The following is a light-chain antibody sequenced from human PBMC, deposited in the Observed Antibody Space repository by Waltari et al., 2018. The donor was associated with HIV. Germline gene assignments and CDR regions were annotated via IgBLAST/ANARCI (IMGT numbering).Light chain of an antibody. CDR2: EFS. V-gene: IGLV2-23*02. Sequence: QSALTQPASVSGSPGQSITISCTGTSSDVGRYNLVSWYQQHPGKAPKLMIYEFSKRPSGVSNRFSGSKSGNTASLTISGLQAEDEADYYCCSYVGWSTILYVFGTGTKVTVL. CDR3: CSYVGWSTILYV. J-gene: IGLJ1*01. CDR1: SSDVGRYNL.